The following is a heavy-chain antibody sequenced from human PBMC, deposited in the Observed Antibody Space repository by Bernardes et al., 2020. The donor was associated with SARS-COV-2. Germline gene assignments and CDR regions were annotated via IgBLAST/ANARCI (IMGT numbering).Heavy chain of an antibody. CDR2: ISSSSSYI. CDR1: GFTFSSYS. D-gene: IGHD3-22*01. V-gene: IGHV3-21*01. CDR3: ARDYYDSFKDYYYYGMDV. Sequence: GGSLRLSCAASGFTFSSYSMNWVRQAPGKGLEWVSSISSSSSYIYYADSVKGRFTISRDNAKNSLYLQMNSLRAEDTAVYYCARDYYDSFKDYYYYGMDVWGQGTTVTVSS. J-gene: IGHJ6*02.